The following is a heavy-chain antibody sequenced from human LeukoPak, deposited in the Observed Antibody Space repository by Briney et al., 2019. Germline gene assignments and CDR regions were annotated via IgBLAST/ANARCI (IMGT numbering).Heavy chain of an antibody. J-gene: IGHJ4*02. V-gene: IGHV1-8*03. CDR1: GYTFTTYD. CDR3: ARGASRSFDY. CDR2: MNPNSGNT. Sequence: ASVKVSCKASGYTFTTYDINWVRQATGQGLEWMGWMNPNSGNTGYVQKFHGRVTFTRDTSKSTAYMELSSLRSEDTAVYFCARGASRSFDYWGQGTLVTVSS.